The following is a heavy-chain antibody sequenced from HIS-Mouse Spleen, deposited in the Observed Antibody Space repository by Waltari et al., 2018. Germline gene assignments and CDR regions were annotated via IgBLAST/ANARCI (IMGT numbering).Heavy chain of an antibody. D-gene: IGHD6-13*01. Sequence: QLQLQESGPGLVKPSETLSLTCTVSGGSISSSSYYWGWIRQPPGKGLEWIGRFYYSGSTYSNPSPKRRGTISVDTSKNQFSLKLSSVTAADTAVYYCAREIPYSSSWYDWYFDLWGRGTLVTVSS. CDR2: FYYSGST. J-gene: IGHJ2*01. CDR3: AREIPYSSSWYDWYFDL. CDR1: GGSISSSSYY. V-gene: IGHV4-39*07.